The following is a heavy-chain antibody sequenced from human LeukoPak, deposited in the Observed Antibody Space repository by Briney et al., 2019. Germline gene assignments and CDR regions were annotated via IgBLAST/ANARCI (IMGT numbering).Heavy chain of an antibody. V-gene: IGHV3-30*04. J-gene: IGHJ5*01. CDR3: VKEGFRTTGNCVSRFES. Sequence: PGGSLRLSCEVSGLTFITYAIHWVRQAPGKGLEWVAVISYDGTNQHSADSVKGRFTISRDNSKNTLYLEMNSLRPEDTAVYYCVKEGFRTTGNCVSRFESWGQGTLVTVSS. CDR1: GLTFITYA. D-gene: IGHD1-1*01. CDR2: ISYDGTNQ.